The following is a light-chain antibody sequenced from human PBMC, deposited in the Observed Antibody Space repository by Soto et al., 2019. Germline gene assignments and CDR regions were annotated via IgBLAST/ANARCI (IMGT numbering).Light chain of an antibody. CDR3: QQYHNWPPQYT. V-gene: IGKV3-15*01. CDR2: GAS. J-gene: IGKJ2*01. Sequence: EIVMTQSPATLSVSPGERATVSCRASQTVSSNLAWYQQKPGQAPRLLIHGASTRATGVPARFSGSGSGTEFTLTISSLQSADFAVYYCQQYHNWPPQYTFGQGTKLQMK. CDR1: QTVSSN.